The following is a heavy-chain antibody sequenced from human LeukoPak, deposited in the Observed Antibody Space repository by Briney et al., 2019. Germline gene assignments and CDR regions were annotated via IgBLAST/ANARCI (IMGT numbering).Heavy chain of an antibody. V-gene: IGHV3-7*05. Sequence: GGSLRLSCAASGFSFSSYWGGWVRQAPGKGLEWVANINQDGREKKYVDSVRGRFTISRDNAENSLYLQMNSLRAEDTAVYHCAKWLAREIDYWGQGTLVTVSS. CDR1: GFSFSSYW. CDR2: INQDGREK. J-gene: IGHJ4*02. CDR3: AKWLAREIDY. D-gene: IGHD6-19*01.